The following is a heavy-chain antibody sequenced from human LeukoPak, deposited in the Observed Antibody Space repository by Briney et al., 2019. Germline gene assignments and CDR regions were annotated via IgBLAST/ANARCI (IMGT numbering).Heavy chain of an antibody. Sequence: ASVKVSCKASGYTFTSYGISWVRQAPGQGLEWMGWISAYNGNTNYAQKLQGRVTMTTDTSTSTVYMELSSLMSEDTAVYYCARDHGLTYSTSSKANYFDYWGQGTLVTVSS. J-gene: IGHJ4*02. D-gene: IGHD6-6*01. CDR3: ARDHGLTYSTSSKANYFDY. V-gene: IGHV1-18*01. CDR1: GYTFTSYG. CDR2: ISAYNGNT.